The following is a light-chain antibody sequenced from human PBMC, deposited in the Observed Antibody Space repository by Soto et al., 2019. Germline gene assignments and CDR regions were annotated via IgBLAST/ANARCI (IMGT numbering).Light chain of an antibody. CDR2: DAS. J-gene: IGKJ1*01. Sequence: EIVLKQSPGTLSLSPGERATLSCRASQSVRSSYLAWYQQKPGQAPRLLIYDASNRATGIPARFSGSGSGTDFTLTISSLQSEDFATYYCQQSYSTPRTFGQGTKVDIK. CDR1: QSVRSSY. V-gene: IGKV3D-20*02. CDR3: QQSYSTPRT.